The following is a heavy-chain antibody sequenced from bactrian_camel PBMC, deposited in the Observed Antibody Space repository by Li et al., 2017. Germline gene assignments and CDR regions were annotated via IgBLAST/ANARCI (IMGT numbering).Heavy chain of an antibody. Sequence: VQLVESGGGSVQSGGSLRLSCAASGVAFNNHGMSWVRQGPEKGLEWVSSVYAHNTNTYYADSVKGRFAISRDNAKNIMYLQMNSLTSEDSALYYCSLYWGFWGQGTQVTVS. V-gene: IGHV3-2*01. CDR1: GVAFNNHG. J-gene: IGHJ4*01. D-gene: IGHD2*01. CDR3: SLYWGF. CDR2: VYAHNTNT.